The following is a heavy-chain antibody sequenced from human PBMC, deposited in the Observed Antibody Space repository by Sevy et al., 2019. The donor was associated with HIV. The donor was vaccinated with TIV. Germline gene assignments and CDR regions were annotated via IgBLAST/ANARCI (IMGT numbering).Heavy chain of an antibody. V-gene: IGHV3-15*01. Sequence: GGSLRLSCAASGFTFSSYAMHWVRQAPGKGLEWVGRIKSKTDGGTTDYAAPVKGRFTISRDDSKNTLYLQMNSLKTEDTAVYYCTTVAQFTAFDIWGQGTMVTVSS. CDR2: IKSKTDGGTT. CDR3: TTVAQFTAFDI. J-gene: IGHJ3*02. CDR1: GFTFSSYA.